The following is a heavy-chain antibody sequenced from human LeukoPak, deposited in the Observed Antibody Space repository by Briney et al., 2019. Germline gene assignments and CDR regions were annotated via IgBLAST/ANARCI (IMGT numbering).Heavy chain of an antibody. D-gene: IGHD2-15*01. CDR2: IWYDGSNK. J-gene: IGHJ4*02. CDR1: GFTFSSYG. V-gene: IGHV3-33*01. CDR3: ARFNLGYCSGGSCYYYYFDY. Sequence: GGSLRLSCAASGFTFSSYGMHWVRQAPGKGLEWVAVIWYDGSNKYYADSVKGRFTISRDNSKNTLCLQMNSLRAEDTAVYYCARFNLGYCSGGSCYYYYFDYWGQGTLVTVSS.